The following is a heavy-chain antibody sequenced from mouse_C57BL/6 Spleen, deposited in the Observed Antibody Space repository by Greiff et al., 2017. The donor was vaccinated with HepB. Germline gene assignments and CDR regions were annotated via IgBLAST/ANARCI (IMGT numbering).Heavy chain of an antibody. CDR2: IYPGSGST. CDR3: ARGDYDLVAY. CDR1: GYTFTSYW. J-gene: IGHJ3*01. D-gene: IGHD2-4*01. V-gene: IGHV1-55*01. Sequence: VQLQQSGAELVKPGASVKMSCKASGYTFTSYWITWVKQRPGQGLEWIGDIYPGSGSTNYNEKFNSKAKLTVDTSSSTAYMQLSSLTSEDSAVYYWARGDYDLVAYWGQGTLVTVSA.